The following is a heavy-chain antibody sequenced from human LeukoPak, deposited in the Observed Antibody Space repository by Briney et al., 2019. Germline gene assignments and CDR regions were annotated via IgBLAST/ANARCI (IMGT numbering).Heavy chain of an antibody. D-gene: IGHD3-22*01. CDR1: GYSISSGYY. V-gene: IGHV4-38-2*02. J-gene: IGHJ3*02. CDR2: IYHSGST. CDR3: ARHYYDSNAFDI. Sequence: SETLSLTCTVSGYSISSGYYWGWIRQPPGKGLEWIGSIYHSGSTYYNPSLKSRVTISVDTSKNQFSLKLSSVTAADTAVYYCARHYYDSNAFDIWGQGTMVTVSS.